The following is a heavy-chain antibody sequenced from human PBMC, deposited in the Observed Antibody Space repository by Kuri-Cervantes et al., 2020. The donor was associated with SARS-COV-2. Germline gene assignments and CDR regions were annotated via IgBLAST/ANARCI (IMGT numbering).Heavy chain of an antibody. J-gene: IGHJ4*02. Sequence: GSLRLSCAVSGGSISSSNWWSWVRRPPGKGLEWIGEIYHSGSTNYNPSLKSRVTISVDKSKNQFSLKLSSVTAADTAVYYCAKTPGYSYGALYFDYWGQGTLVTVSS. D-gene: IGHD5-18*01. CDR3: AKTPGYSYGALYFDY. V-gene: IGHV4-4*02. CDR2: IYHSGST. CDR1: GGSISSSNW.